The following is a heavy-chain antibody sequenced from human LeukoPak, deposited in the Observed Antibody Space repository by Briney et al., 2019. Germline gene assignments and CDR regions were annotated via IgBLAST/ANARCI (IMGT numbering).Heavy chain of an antibody. Sequence: PGGSLRLSCAASGFTFSSYGMHWVRQAPGKGLEWVAFIRYDGSNKYYADSVKGRFTISRDNSKNTLYLQMNSLRAEDTAVYYCAKFIIGRYFVATGDVSNFDPWGQGTLVTVSS. D-gene: IGHD3-9*01. V-gene: IGHV3-30*02. J-gene: IGHJ5*02. CDR2: IRYDGSNK. CDR1: GFTFSSYG. CDR3: AKFIIGRYFVATGDVSNFDP.